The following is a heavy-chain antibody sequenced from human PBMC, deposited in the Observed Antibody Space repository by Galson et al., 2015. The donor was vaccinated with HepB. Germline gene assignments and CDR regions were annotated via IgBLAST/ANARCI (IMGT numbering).Heavy chain of an antibody. D-gene: IGHD1-26*01. CDR2: IKQDGIEK. CDR1: GFSFSGYW. V-gene: IGHV3-7*01. Sequence: SLRLSCAASGFSFSGYWISWVRQAPGKGLEWVANIKQDGIEKYYVDSVKGRFTISRDNAKNSLYLQMNSLRAEDTAVYYCASDQGWEPLRRSEGPYYFVYWCQGTLVIVSS. J-gene: IGHJ4*02. CDR3: ASDQGWEPLRRSEGPYYFVY.